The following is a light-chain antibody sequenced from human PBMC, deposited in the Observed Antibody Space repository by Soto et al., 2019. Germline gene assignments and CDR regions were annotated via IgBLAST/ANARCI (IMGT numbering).Light chain of an antibody. Sequence: QSALTQPRSVSGSPGQSVTISCTGTSSDVGVYNYVSWYQQHPGKAPKLLIYDVTKRPSGVPDRFSGSKSGNTASLTISGLQAEDDADYYCSSYAGSYTLVFGGGTKLTVL. J-gene: IGLJ3*02. CDR2: DVT. V-gene: IGLV2-11*01. CDR3: SSYAGSYTLV. CDR1: SSDVGVYNY.